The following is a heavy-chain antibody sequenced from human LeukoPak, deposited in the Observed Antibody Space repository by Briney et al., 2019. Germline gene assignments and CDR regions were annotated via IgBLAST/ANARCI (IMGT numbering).Heavy chain of an antibody. CDR1: GLSLSSYW. CDR2: IKQDGSDK. J-gene: IGHJ5*02. CDR3: ARGNWFDP. V-gene: IGHV3-7*01. Sequence: GGSLRLSCAASGLSLSSYWMSWARQAPGKGLEWVANIKQDGSDKYYVDSVKGRFTISRDNAKKSLYLQMNSLRAEDTAVYYCARGNWFDPWGQGTLVTVSS.